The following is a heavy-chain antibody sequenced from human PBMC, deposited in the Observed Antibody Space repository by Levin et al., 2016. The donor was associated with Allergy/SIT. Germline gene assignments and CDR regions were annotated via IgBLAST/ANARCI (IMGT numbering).Heavy chain of an antibody. CDR3: AGASAMDLP. D-gene: IGHD5-18*01. Sequence: VRQMPGKGLEWVAVISYDGSNKYYADSVKGRFTISRDNSKNTLYLQMNSLRAEDTAVYYCAGASAMDLPGSQGTLVTVSS. J-gene: IGHJ5*02. CDR2: ISYDGSNK. V-gene: IGHV3-30*04.